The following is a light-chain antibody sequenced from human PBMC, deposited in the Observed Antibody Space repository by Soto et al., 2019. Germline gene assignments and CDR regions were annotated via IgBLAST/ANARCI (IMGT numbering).Light chain of an antibody. V-gene: IGKV3-20*01. Sequence: EIVLTQSPGTLSLSPGNIATLSFSASQSVISDLAWYQQKPGQAPRLLIYGASSRATGIPDRFSGSGSGTDFTLTISRLEPEDFAVYYCQQYGSSPLTFGGGTKVDIK. CDR3: QQYGSSPLT. J-gene: IGKJ4*01. CDR1: QSVISD. CDR2: GAS.